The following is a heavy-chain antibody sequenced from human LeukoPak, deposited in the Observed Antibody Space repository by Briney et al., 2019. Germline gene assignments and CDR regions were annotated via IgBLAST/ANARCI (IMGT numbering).Heavy chain of an antibody. D-gene: IGHD1-26*01. CDR1: VTPFTSYG. Sequence: ASVKVSARLLVTPFTSYGISWVRQAPGQGLEWMGWISAYNGNTNYAQKLQGRVTMTTDTSTSTAYMELRSLRSDDTAVYYCASVRMGNWFDPWGQGTLVTVSS. V-gene: IGHV1-18*01. J-gene: IGHJ5*02. CDR3: ASVRMGNWFDP. CDR2: ISAYNGNT.